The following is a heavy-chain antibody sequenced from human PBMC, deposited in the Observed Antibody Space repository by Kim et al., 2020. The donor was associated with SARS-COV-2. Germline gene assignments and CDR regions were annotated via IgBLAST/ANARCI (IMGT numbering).Heavy chain of an antibody. Sequence: HNTPSPKSRVTLSVDTSKNQFSLKLSSVTAADTAVYYCARSYSGTPYDYWGQGTLVTVSS. D-gene: IGHD2-21*01. V-gene: IGHV4-39*01. CDR3: ARSYSGTPYDY. J-gene: IGHJ4*02.